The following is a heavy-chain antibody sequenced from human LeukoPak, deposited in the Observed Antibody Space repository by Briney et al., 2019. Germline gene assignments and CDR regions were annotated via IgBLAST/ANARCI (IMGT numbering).Heavy chain of an antibody. CDR3: ATDRYGSGSYGP. Sequence: ASVKVSCKVSGYTLTELSMHWVRQAPGKGLEWMGGFDPEDGETIYAQKFQGRVTMTEDKSTDTAYMELSSLRSEDTAVYYCATDRYGSGSYGPWGQGTLVTVSS. CDR1: GYTLTELS. CDR2: FDPEDGET. J-gene: IGHJ5*02. D-gene: IGHD3-10*01. V-gene: IGHV1-24*01.